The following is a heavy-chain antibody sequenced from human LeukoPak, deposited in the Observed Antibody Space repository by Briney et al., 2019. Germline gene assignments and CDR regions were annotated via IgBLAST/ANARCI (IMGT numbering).Heavy chain of an antibody. CDR2: IYPGDSDT. D-gene: IGHD3-22*01. Sequence: GESLQISCKASGYSFTSYWIGWVRQMPEKGLERMGIIYPGDSDTRYSPSFQGQVTISADKSISTAYLQCISLKATDTAMYYCARERSSGYYTEDAFDIWGQGTMVTVSS. V-gene: IGHV5-51*01. J-gene: IGHJ3*02. CDR3: ARERSSGYYTEDAFDI. CDR1: GYSFTSYW.